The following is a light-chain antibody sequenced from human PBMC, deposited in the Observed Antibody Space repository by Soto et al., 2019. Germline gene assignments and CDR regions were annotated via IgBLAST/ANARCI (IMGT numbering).Light chain of an antibody. CDR2: DAS. CDR3: QQYYSSPRT. CDR1: QSVSSR. J-gene: IGKJ1*01. V-gene: IGKV3D-15*01. Sequence: EIVMTQSPATLSVSPGERATLSFRASQSVSSRLAWYQQKRGQAPRLLIYDASNRATGIPARFSGSGSGTDFTLTISSLQAEDVAVYYCQQYYSSPRTFGQGTKVDIK.